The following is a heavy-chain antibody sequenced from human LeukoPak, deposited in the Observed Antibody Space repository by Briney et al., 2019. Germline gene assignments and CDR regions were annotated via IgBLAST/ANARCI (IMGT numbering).Heavy chain of an antibody. V-gene: IGHV1-8*01. J-gene: IGHJ3*02. CDR3: ARLYYYASSGYDALDI. CDR2: MDGSSGKT. Sequence: GASVKVSCKTSGYTFTSYDINWVRQATGQGLEWMGGMDGSSGKTAYAQKFLGRVTITRNTSISTAYMELSSLTSEDTAVYYCARLYYYASSGYDALDISGQGTMVTVSS. D-gene: IGHD3-22*01. CDR1: GYTFTSYD.